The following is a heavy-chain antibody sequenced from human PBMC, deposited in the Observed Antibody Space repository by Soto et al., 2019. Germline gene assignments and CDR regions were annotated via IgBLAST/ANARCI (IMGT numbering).Heavy chain of an antibody. J-gene: IGHJ6*02. V-gene: IGHV1-58*01. CDR2: IDVGSANA. D-gene: IGHD3-22*01. Sequence: SVKVSCKTSGFTFSSSAVHWVRQARGHRLQWIGWIDVGSANANYAQMLQERVTISRDMSTSTSKNQFSLQLNSVTPEDTAVYYCAREYYDSSGSVNYYYYGMDVWGQGTTVTVSS. CDR1: GFTFSSSA. CDR3: AREYYDSSGSVNYYYYGMDV.